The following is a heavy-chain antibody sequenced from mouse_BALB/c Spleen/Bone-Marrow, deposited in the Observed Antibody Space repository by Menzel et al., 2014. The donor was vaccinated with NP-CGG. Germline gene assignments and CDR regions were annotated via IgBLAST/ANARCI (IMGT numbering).Heavy chain of an antibody. J-gene: IGHJ3*01. D-gene: IGHD1-1*01. CDR3: ASYYYGSYGFAY. CDR2: IDPANGNT. CDR1: GFNIKDTY. V-gene: IGHV14-3*02. Sequence: VQLQQSGAELVKPGASVKLSCTASGFNIKDTYMHWVKQRPEQGLEWIGRIDPANGNTKYDPKFQGKATITADTSSNTDYLQLSSLTSEDTAVYYCASYYYGSYGFAYWGQGTLVTVSA.